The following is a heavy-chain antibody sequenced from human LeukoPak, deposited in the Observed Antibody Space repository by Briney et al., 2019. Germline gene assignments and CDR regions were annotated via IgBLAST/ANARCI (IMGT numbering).Heavy chain of an antibody. Sequence: ASVKVSCKASGYTFTGYYMHWVRQAPGQGREWMGWINPNSGGTNYAQKFQGRVTMTRDTSISTAYMELSRLRSDDTAVYYCARGGVGYYYDSSGYYAHYWGQGTLVTVSS. CDR2: INPNSGGT. V-gene: IGHV1-2*02. D-gene: IGHD3-22*01. CDR1: GYTFTGYY. J-gene: IGHJ4*02. CDR3: ARGGVGYYYDSSGYYAHY.